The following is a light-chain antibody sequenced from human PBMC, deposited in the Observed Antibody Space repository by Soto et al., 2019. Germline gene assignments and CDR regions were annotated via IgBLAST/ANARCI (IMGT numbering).Light chain of an antibody. J-gene: IGKJ5*01. Sequence: VLTQSPDTLSLPPGERSTLSCRGSQSVSSRYLAWYQQKPAQAPRLXXYGASSRATGIPDRFSGSGSGTDFTLTISRLEPEDFALYYCQQYGSSPPITFGQGTRLEIK. CDR3: QQYGSSPPIT. CDR2: GAS. CDR1: QSVSSRY. V-gene: IGKV3-20*01.